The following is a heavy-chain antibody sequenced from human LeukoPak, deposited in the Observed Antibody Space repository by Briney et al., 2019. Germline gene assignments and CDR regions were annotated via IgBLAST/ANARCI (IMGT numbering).Heavy chain of an antibody. CDR2: IYTSGST. Sequence: SETLSLTCTASGGSISSYYWSWIRQPAGKGLEWIGRIYTSGSTNYNPSLKSRVTMSVDTSKNQFSLKLSSVTAADTAVYYCARDLGGYSSRSYNWFDPWGQGTLVTVSS. D-gene: IGHD6-13*01. J-gene: IGHJ5*02. V-gene: IGHV4-4*07. CDR3: ARDLGGYSSRSYNWFDP. CDR1: GGSISSYY.